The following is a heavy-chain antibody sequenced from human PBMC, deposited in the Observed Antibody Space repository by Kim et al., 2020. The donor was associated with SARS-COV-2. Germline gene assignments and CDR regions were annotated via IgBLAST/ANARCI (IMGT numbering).Heavy chain of an antibody. Sequence: GGSLRLSCAASGFTFSSYAMHWVRQAPGKGLEWVAVISYDGSNKYYADSVKGRFTISRDNSKNTLYLQMNSLRAEDTAVYYCARDAGEWMDIVVVPAAIGLDPWGQGTLVTVSS. D-gene: IGHD2-2*02. CDR3: ARDAGEWMDIVVVPAAIGLDP. V-gene: IGHV3-30-3*01. CDR2: ISYDGSNK. J-gene: IGHJ5*02. CDR1: GFTFSSYA.